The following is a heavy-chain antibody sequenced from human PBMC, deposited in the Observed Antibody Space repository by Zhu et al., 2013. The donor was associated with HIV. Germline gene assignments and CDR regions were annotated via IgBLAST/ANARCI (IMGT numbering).Heavy chain of an antibody. CDR1: GFTFGDYA. CDR2: IRSKAYGGTT. J-gene: IGHJ4*02. D-gene: IGHD3-10*01. Sequence: EVQLVESGGGLVQPGRSLRLSCTASGFTFGDYAMSWFRQAPGKGLEWVGFIRSKAYGGTTEYAASVKGRFTISRDDSKSIAYLQMNSLKTEDTAVYYCTSYGSGSYYRPLLFRLYWGQGTLVTVSS. CDR3: TSYGSGSYYRPLLFRLY. V-gene: IGHV3-49*03.